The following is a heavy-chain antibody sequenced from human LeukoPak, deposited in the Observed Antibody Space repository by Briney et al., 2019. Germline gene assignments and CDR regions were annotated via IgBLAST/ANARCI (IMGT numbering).Heavy chain of an antibody. V-gene: IGHV3-21*01. Sequence: GGSLRLSCVASEFTFSAYWVHWVRQTPGKGLECASSISATSSHIYDADSVTGRVTTSRDNARNSLSLQMNSLRVEDTGVYYCARGAGVGSYVPFDLWGQGTRVTVSS. CDR3: ARGAGVGSYVPFDL. J-gene: IGHJ4*02. CDR2: ISATSSHI. D-gene: IGHD3-16*01. CDR1: EFTFSAYW.